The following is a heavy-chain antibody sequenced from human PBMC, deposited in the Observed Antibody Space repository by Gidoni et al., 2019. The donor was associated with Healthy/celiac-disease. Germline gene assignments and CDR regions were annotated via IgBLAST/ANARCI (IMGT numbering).Heavy chain of an antibody. V-gene: IGHV3-21*01. CDR2: ISSSSSYI. D-gene: IGHD3-3*01. CDR1: GFTFSSYS. CDR3: ARDLEWLQDYYYGMDV. Sequence: EVQLVESGGCLVKHGGPLILCCPASGFTFSSYSMNWVRQAPGKGREWVSSISSSSSYIYYADSVKGRFTISRDNAKNSLYLQMNSLRAEDTAVYYCARDLEWLQDYYYGMDVWGQGTTVTVSS. J-gene: IGHJ6*02.